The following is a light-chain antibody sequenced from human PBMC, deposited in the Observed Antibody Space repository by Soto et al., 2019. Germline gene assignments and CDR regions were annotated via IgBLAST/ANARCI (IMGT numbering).Light chain of an antibody. J-gene: IGLJ1*01. CDR1: SSNIGAGYD. CDR3: QSYDNTLSGPIYV. CDR2: GNS. V-gene: IGLV1-40*01. Sequence: QSVLTQPPSVSGAPGQRVTISCTGSSSNIGAGYDVHWYQQLPGTAPKLLIYGNSNRPSGVPDRFSGSKSGTSASLAITGLQAEDEAIYYCQSYDNTLSGPIYVFGTGTKVTVL.